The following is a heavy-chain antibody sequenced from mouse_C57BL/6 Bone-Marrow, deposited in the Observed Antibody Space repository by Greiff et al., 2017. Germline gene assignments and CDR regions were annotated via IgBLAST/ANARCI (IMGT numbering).Heavy chain of an antibody. CDR2: ISSGSSTI. J-gene: IGHJ4*01. Sequence: DVHLVESGGGLVKPGGSLKLSCAASGFTFSDYGMHWVRQAPEKGLEWVAYISSGSSTIYYADTVKGRFTISRDNAKNTLFLQMTSLRSEDTAMYYCARVMPQAMDYWGQGTSVTVSS. CDR3: ARVMPQAMDY. V-gene: IGHV5-17*01. D-gene: IGHD6-5*01. CDR1: GFTFSDYG.